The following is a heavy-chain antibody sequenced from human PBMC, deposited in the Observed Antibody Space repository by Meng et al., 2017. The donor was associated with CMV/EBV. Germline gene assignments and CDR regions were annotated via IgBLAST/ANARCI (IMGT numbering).Heavy chain of an antibody. V-gene: IGHV1-69*12. CDR1: GGTFSSYA. Sequence: QVQRVQSGAEVDKPGSSVKVSCKASGGTFSSYAISWVRQAPGQGLEWMGGIIPIFGTANYAQKFQGRVTITADESTSTAYMELSSLRSEDTAVYYCAREGGIVVVPAAPGWFNPWGQGTLVTVSS. CDR2: IIPIFGTA. D-gene: IGHD2-2*01. CDR3: AREGGIVVVPAAPGWFNP. J-gene: IGHJ5*02.